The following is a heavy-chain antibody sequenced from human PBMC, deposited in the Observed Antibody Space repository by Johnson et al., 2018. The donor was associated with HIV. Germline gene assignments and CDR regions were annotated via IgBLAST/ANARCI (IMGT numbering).Heavy chain of an antibody. Sequence: VQLVESGGGLVQPGGSLRLSCAASGFTFNTYWMSWVRQAPGKGLEWVANIKLDGSEKYFVDSVKGRFTTSRDNAKNSLYLQINSLRAEDTAIYYCARVGLSARGLGPLDLWGQGTVVTVSS. J-gene: IGHJ3*01. CDR3: ARVGLSARGLGPLDL. V-gene: IGHV3-7*05. D-gene: IGHD3/OR15-3a*01. CDR1: GFTFNTYW. CDR2: IKLDGSEK.